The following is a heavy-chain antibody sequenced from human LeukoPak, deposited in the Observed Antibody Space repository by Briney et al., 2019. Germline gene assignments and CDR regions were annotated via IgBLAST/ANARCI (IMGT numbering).Heavy chain of an antibody. CDR1: GYTFTGYY. CDR2: INPNSGGT. D-gene: IGHD5-12*01. V-gene: IGHV1-2*02. CDR3: ARDKFSGYDY. Sequence: GASVKASCKASGYTFTGYYMHWVRQAPGQGLEWMGWINPNSGGTNYAQKFQGRVTMTRDTSISTAYMELSRLRSDHTAVYYCARDKFSGYDYWGQGTLVTVSS. J-gene: IGHJ4*02.